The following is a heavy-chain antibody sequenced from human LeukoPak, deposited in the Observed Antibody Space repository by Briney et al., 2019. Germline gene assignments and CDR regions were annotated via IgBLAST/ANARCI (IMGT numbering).Heavy chain of an antibody. CDR3: ARAELTYYYDSSGYYSLDY. Sequence: VASVKVSCKASGYTFTSYAMHWVRQAPGQRLEWMGWINAGNGNTKYSQEFQGRVTITRDTSASTAYMELSSLRSEDMAVYYCARAELTYYYDSSGYYSLDYWGQGTLVAVSS. D-gene: IGHD3-22*01. J-gene: IGHJ4*02. CDR2: INAGNGNT. CDR1: GYTFTSYA. V-gene: IGHV1-3*03.